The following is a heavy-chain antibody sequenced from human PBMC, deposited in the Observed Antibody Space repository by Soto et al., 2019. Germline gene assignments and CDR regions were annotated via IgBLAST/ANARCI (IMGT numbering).Heavy chain of an antibody. V-gene: IGHV4-31*03. CDR2: IYYSGST. J-gene: IGHJ5*02. CDR3: ARGYYYGSGTSPNWFDP. D-gene: IGHD3-10*01. Sequence: SETLSLTCTVSGGSISSGGYYWSWIRQHPGKGLEWIGYIYYSGSTYYNPSLKSRVTISVDTSKNQFSLKLSSVTAADTAVYYCARGYYYGSGTSPNWFDPWGQGTLVTVSS. CDR1: GGSISSGGYY.